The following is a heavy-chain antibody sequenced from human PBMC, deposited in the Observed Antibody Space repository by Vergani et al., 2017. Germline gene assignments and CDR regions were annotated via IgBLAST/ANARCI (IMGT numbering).Heavy chain of an antibody. V-gene: IGHV3-11*01. J-gene: IGHJ5*02. D-gene: IGHD1/OR15-1a*01. CDR3: GRKQSPASLMDKPIDI. Sequence: QVQLVASGGGLVRPGGSLRLSCAASGFIFSDYYMTWIRQTPGKGLEWLAHISDGGETKMYAESLKGRFTVSRDNTKNLLILQMKTLKVDDTATYYCGRKQSPASLMDKPIDIWGQGTLVTGSS. CDR2: ISDGGETK. CDR1: GFIFSDYY.